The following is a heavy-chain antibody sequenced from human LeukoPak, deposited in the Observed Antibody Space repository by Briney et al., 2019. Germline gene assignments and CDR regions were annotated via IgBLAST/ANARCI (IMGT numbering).Heavy chain of an antibody. CDR3: ARADIVLMVYAASFDY. CDR1: GYTFTSYY. V-gene: IGHV1-46*01. J-gene: IGHJ4*02. Sequence: ASVTVSCTASGYTFTSYYMHWVRQAPGQGLEWMGIINPSGGSTSYAQKFQGRVTMTRDTSTSTVYMELSSLRSEDTAVYYCARADIVLMVYAASFDYWGQGTLVTVSS. D-gene: IGHD2-8*01. CDR2: INPSGGST.